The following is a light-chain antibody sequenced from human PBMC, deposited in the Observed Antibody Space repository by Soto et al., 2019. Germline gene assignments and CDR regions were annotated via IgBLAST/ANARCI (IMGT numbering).Light chain of an antibody. Sequence: EMVLTQSPGTLSLSPGERATLSCRASQSVSSSYLAWYQQKPGQAPRLLIYGASSRATGIPDRFSGSGSGTDFTLTISRLEPEDFAVYYGQQYGSSPTWTFGQGTKVDIK. J-gene: IGKJ1*01. CDR3: QQYGSSPTWT. V-gene: IGKV3-20*01. CDR1: QSVSSSY. CDR2: GAS.